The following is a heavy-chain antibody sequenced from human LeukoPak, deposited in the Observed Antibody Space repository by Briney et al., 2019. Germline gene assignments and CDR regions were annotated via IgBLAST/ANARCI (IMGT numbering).Heavy chain of an antibody. D-gene: IGHD4-23*01. CDR2: IRYDGTKK. Sequence: GGSLRLSCAAPGFTFSSYSMHWVRQAPGKGLEWVAFIRYDGTKKYYTDSVKGRFTISRDNSKNTLYLQMDSLRAEDTAVYYCARDGYGGNPGNYWGQGTLVTVSS. J-gene: IGHJ4*02. CDR3: ARDGYGGNPGNY. V-gene: IGHV3-30*02. CDR1: GFTFSSYS.